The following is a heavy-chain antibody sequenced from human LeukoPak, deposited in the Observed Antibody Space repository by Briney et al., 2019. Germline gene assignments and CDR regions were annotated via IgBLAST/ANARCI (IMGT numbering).Heavy chain of an antibody. CDR3: ATEVLWFGELLYGAGDY. J-gene: IGHJ4*02. CDR1: GYTLTELS. V-gene: IGHV1-24*01. Sequence: GASVKVSCKVSGYTLTELSMHWVRQAPGKGLEWMGGFDPEDGETIYAQKFQGRVTMTEGTSTDTAYKELSSLRSEDTAVYYCATEVLWFGELLYGAGDYWGQGTLVTVSS. CDR2: FDPEDGET. D-gene: IGHD3-10*01.